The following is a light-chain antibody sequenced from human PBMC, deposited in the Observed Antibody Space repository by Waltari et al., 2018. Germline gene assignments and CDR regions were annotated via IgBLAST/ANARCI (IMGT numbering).Light chain of an antibody. CDR1: SSNIGGNT. CDR3: AAWDDSLGGPYVV. J-gene: IGLJ2*01. CDR2: RNN. Sequence: QSVLTQPPSASGTPGQRVTISCSGSSSNIGGNTVNWYQHLPGTAPKLLIYRNNRRPSGVPDRFSGSKSGTAASLAISGFQSEDEADYYCAAWDDSLGGPYVVFGGGTKLTVL. V-gene: IGLV1-44*01.